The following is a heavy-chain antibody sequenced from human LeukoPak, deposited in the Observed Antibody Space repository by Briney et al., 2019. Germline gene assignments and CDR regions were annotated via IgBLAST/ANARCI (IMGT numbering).Heavy chain of an antibody. Sequence: GGSLRLSCAASGFTFSSYAMSWVRQAPGKGLEWVSAISGSGGSTYYADSVKGRFTISRDNSKNTLYLQMNSLRAEDTAVYYCAKDLQYSSSWYFGPEGFDPWGQGTLVTVSS. CDR2: ISGSGGST. V-gene: IGHV3-23*01. CDR3: AKDLQYSSSWYFGPEGFDP. CDR1: GFTFSSYA. J-gene: IGHJ5*02. D-gene: IGHD6-13*01.